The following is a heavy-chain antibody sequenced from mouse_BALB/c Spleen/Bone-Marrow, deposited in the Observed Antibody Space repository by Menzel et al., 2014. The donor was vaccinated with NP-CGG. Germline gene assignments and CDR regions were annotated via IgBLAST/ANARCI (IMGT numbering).Heavy chain of an antibody. D-gene: IGHD2-3*01. CDR3: ARWLLLDY. Sequence: LQQFGSELVRPGASVKLSCKASGYTFTSYWMHWVKQRPGQGLEWIGNIYPGTGSTNYDEKFKSKATLTVDTSSRTAYMQLSSLTSEDSAVYYCARWLLLDYWGQGTTLTVSS. J-gene: IGHJ2*01. CDR2: IYPGTGST. V-gene: IGHV1S22*01. CDR1: GYTFTSYW.